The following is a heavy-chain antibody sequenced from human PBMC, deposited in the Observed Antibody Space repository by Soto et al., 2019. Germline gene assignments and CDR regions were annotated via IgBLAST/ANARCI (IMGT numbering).Heavy chain of an antibody. V-gene: IGHV3-23*01. D-gene: IGHD1-26*01. J-gene: IGHJ6*02. CDR3: GKYSGSYPVYNGMNV. CDR1: GFPFSTSA. CDR2: ISGTSDAA. Sequence: EVQLLESGGGLVQPGGSLRLSCAASGFPFSTSAMNWVRQAPGKGLEWVSIISGTSDAAYYAESVKSRFTSSRDNSKNTLYLQLNSLRAEDTAVYYCGKYSGSYPVYNGMNVLGQGTTVTASS.